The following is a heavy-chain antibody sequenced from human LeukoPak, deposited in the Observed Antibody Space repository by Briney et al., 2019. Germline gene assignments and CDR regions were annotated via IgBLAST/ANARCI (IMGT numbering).Heavy chain of an antibody. J-gene: IGHJ6*03. Sequence: SETLSLTCNVSGGSISSYYWSWIRLPPGEGLEWIGYIYYSGSTNYNPSLKSRVTISVDTSKNQFSLNLSSVTAADTAVYYCARVTWSGSGYYYYMDVWGKGTTVTVSS. V-gene: IGHV4-59*01. CDR1: GGSISSYY. CDR2: IYYSGST. D-gene: IGHD3-3*01. CDR3: ARVTWSGSGYYYYMDV.